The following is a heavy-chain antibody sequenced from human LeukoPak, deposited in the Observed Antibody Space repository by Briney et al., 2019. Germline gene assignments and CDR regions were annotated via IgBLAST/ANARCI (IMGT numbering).Heavy chain of an antibody. CDR3: ARKTVDYDILTGYYYRGYFDY. CDR1: GGSISSSSYY. V-gene: IGHV4-61*01. CDR2: IYYSGST. D-gene: IGHD3-9*01. Sequence: SETLSLTCTVSGGSISSSSYYWSWIRQPPGKGLEWIGYIYYSGSTNYNPSLKSRVTISVDTSKNQFSLKLSSVTAADTAVYYCARKTVDYDILTGYYYRGYFDYWGQGTLVTVSS. J-gene: IGHJ4*02.